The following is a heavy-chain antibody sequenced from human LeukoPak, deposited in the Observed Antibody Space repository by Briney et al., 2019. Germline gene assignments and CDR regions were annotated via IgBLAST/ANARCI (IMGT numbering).Heavy chain of an antibody. CDR1: GYIFTNYW. Sequence: GESLKISFKGSGYIFTNYWIGWVRQVPGKGLEWMGIIYPGDSDTRYSPSFQGQVTISADKSISTAYLQWSSLKASDTAMYYCARSCRDGYRDFDYWGQGTLVTVSS. CDR3: ARSCRDGYRDFDY. J-gene: IGHJ4*02. D-gene: IGHD5-24*01. V-gene: IGHV5-51*01. CDR2: IYPGDSDT.